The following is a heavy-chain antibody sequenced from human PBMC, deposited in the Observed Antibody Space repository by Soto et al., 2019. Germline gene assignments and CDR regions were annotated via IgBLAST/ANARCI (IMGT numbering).Heavy chain of an antibody. V-gene: IGHV4-31*03. D-gene: IGHD1-1*01. CDR2: IYYTGST. CDR3: AGGRRPTGDPGYCLFEP. Sequence: QVQLQESGPGLVKPSQTLSLTCTVSGVSITTGGYYWSWIHQRPGKGLEWIGYIYYTGSTDYNPSLKGRVAISLATSKNRFSLKLTSVTAADTAVYYCAGGRRPTGDPGYCLFEPWGRGTLVTVSS. CDR1: GVSITTGGYY. J-gene: IGHJ2*01.